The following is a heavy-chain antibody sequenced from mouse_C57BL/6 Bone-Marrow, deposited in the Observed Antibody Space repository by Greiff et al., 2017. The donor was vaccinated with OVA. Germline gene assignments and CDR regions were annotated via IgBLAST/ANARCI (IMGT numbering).Heavy chain of an antibody. J-gene: IGHJ2*01. CDR2: IYPGNSDT. CDR3: ARGDLRLFDY. CDR1: GYTFTSYW. D-gene: IGHD1-2*01. Sequence: VHVKQSGTLLARPGASVKMSCKTSGYTFTSYWMHWVKQRPGQGLEWIGAIYPGNSDTSYNQKFKGKAKLTAVTSASTAYMELSSLTNEDSAVYYCARGDLRLFDYWGQGTTLTVSS. V-gene: IGHV1-5*01.